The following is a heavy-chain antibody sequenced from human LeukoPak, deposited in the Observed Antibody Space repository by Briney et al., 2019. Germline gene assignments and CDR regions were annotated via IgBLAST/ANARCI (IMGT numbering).Heavy chain of an antibody. V-gene: IGHV1-18*01. D-gene: IGHD3-10*01. CDR1: GYTFTSYG. Sequence: ASVKVSCKASGYTFTSYGISWVRQAPGQGLEWMGWISAYNGNTNYAQRLQGRVTMTTDTSTSTAYMELRSLRSDDTAVYYCARIGYYYGSGSYYNDYWGQGTLVTVSS. CDR3: ARIGYYYGSGSYYNDY. J-gene: IGHJ4*02. CDR2: ISAYNGNT.